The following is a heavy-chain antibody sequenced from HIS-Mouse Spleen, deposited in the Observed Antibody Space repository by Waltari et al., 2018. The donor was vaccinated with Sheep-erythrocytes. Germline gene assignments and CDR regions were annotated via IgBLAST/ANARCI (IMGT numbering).Heavy chain of an antibody. CDR1: GGSFSGYY. D-gene: IGHD3-22*01. J-gene: IGHJ5*02. V-gene: IGHV4-34*01. CDR3: ARSITMIVVVIKTNWFDP. Sequence: QVQLQQWGAGLLKPSETLSLTCAVYGGSFSGYYWSWIRQPPGKGLEWIGEINHSGSTNYNPSIKSLVTISVDTSKNQFSLKLSSVTAADTAVYYCARSITMIVVVIKTNWFDPWGQGTLVTVSS. CDR2: INHSGST.